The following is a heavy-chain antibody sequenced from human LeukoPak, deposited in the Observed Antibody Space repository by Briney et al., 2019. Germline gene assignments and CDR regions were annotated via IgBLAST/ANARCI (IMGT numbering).Heavy chain of an antibody. Sequence: PSETLSLTCTVSGGSISTSSSYWSWIRQPPGKGLEWIGSVFYSGNTYYTPSLKGRVTMSVDTSQNQFSLKLSSVTAADTAVYYCASGYCSGGSCSYYGMDVWGQGTTVTVSS. CDR1: GGSISTSSSY. CDR2: VFYSGNT. CDR3: ASGYCSGGSCSYYGMDV. J-gene: IGHJ6*02. V-gene: IGHV4-39*07. D-gene: IGHD2-15*01.